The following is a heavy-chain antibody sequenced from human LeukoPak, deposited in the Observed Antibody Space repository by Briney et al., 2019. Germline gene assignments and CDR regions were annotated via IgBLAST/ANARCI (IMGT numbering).Heavy chain of an antibody. V-gene: IGHV3-66*01. D-gene: IGHD6-19*01. J-gene: IGHJ6*02. CDR1: GFTFSSYW. CDR2: ISTGGKT. Sequence: GGSLRLSCAASGFTFSSYWMSWVRQAPGKGLEWVSVISTGGKTYYADSVKARFIVSRDNSNNTLSLQMNSLRVEDTAVYYCARERLGMDVWGQGTTVTVSS. CDR3: ARERLGMDV.